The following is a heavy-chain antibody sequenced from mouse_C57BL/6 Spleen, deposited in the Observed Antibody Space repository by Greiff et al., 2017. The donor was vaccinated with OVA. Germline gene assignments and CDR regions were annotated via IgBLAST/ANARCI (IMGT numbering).Heavy chain of an antibody. J-gene: IGHJ2*01. V-gene: IGHV1-50*01. Sequence: VQLQQPGAELVKPGASVKLSCKASGYTFTSYWMQWVKQRPGQGLEWIGEIDPSDSYTNYNQKFKGKATLTVDTSSSTAYMQLSSLTSEDSAVYYGARWDTGTNFDYWGQGTTLTVSS. CDR1: GYTFTSYW. CDR2: IDPSDSYT. CDR3: ARWDTGTNFDY. D-gene: IGHD4-1*01.